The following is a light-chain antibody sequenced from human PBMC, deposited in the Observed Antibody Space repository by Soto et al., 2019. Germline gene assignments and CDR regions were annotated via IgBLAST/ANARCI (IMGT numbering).Light chain of an antibody. CDR1: SSDFGGSNH. CDR3: NSQTTSGIRV. V-gene: IGLV2-14*01. J-gene: IGLJ1*01. CDR2: EVS. Sequence: QSVLSQPASVSGSPGQSITISCTESSSDFGGSNHVSRYQHHPGKAPRLIIYEVSYRPSGVSNRFSGSKSGYTACLTISGLQAEDEADYYCNSQTTSGIRVFGTGTQVTAL.